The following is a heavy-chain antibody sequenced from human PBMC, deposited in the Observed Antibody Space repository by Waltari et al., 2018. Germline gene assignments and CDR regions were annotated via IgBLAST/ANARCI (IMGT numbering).Heavy chain of an antibody. CDR1: GYTFTSYD. CDR3: ARRIRAYYYYGMDV. Sequence: QVQLVQSGAEVKKPGASVKVSCKASGYTFTSYDINWVRQATGQGLEWMGWMNPTSGNTGYAQKFQGRVTITRNTSISTAYMELSSLRSEDTAVYYCARRIRAYYYYGMDVWGQGTTVTVSS. J-gene: IGHJ6*02. V-gene: IGHV1-8*03. D-gene: IGHD3-3*02. CDR2: MNPTSGNT.